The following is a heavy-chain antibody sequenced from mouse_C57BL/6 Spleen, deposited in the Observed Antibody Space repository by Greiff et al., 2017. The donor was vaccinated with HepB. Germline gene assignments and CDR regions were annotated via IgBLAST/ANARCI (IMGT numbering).Heavy chain of an antibody. Sequence: VQLQQPGAELVKPGASVKLSCKASGYTFTSYWMHWVKQRPGQGLEWIGMIHPNSGSTNYNEKFKSKATLTVDKSSTTAYMQLSSLTSEDSAVYYCARGGVTTVVAKDDWGQGTTLTVSS. CDR3: ARGGVTTVVAKDD. V-gene: IGHV1-64*01. CDR2: IHPNSGST. J-gene: IGHJ2*01. CDR1: GYTFTSYW. D-gene: IGHD1-1*01.